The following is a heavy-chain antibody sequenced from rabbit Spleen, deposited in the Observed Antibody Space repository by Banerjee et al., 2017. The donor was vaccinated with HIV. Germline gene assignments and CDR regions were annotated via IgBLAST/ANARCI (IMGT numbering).Heavy chain of an antibody. Sequence: QQLVESGGGLVKPGASLTLTCKASGFSFNSGYDMCWVRQAPGKGLEWIACIYAAGSSDTDHANWATGRFSVSKTSSTTVTLQMTSLTAADTATYFCARGVYDDYDTYYFDLWGQGTLVTVS. J-gene: IGHJ4*01. CDR3: ARGVYDDYDTYYFDL. CDR2: IYAAGSSDT. CDR1: GFSFNSGYD. D-gene: IGHD2-1*01. V-gene: IGHV1S40*01.